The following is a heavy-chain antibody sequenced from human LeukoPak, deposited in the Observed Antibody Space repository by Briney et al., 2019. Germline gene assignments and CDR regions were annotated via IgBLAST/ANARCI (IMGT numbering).Heavy chain of an antibody. CDR1: GYTFSGYY. CDR2: INPNSGGT. D-gene: IGHD7-27*01. Sequence: ASVKVSCKASGYTFSGYYMHWVRQAPGQGLEWMGWINPNSGGTNYAQKFQGRVTMTRDTSISTAYMELSRLRSDDTAVYYCAREGVNWGVSGDYYYMDVWGKGTTVTVSS. CDR3: AREGVNWGVSGDYYYMDV. V-gene: IGHV1-2*02. J-gene: IGHJ6*03.